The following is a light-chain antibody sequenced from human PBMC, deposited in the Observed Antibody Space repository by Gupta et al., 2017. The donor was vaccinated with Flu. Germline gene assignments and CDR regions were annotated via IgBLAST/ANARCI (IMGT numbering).Light chain of an antibody. CDR1: RSNIGAGYD. Sequence: QSVLTQPPSVSDAPGQRVTISCTGSRSNIGAGYDVHWYQQLPGTAPKLLIYGNSNRPSGVPDRFSGSKSGTSASLAITGLQAEDEADYYCQSYDSSLSGSVFSGGTKLTVL. V-gene: IGLV1-40*01. CDR2: GNS. J-gene: IGLJ2*01. CDR3: QSYDSSLSGSV.